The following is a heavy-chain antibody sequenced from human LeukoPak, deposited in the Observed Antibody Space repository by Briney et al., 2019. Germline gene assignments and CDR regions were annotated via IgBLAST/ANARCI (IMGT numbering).Heavy chain of an antibody. CDR2: ISSSSSTI. CDR3: ARGNWNYVDY. Sequence: GGSLRLSCAASGFTFSSYSMNWVRQAPGKGLEWVSYISSSSSTIYYADSVKGRFTISRDNAKNSLYLQMNSLRAEDTAVYYCARGNWNYVDYWGQGTLVTVSS. CDR1: GFTFSSYS. V-gene: IGHV3-48*01. J-gene: IGHJ4*02. D-gene: IGHD1-20*01.